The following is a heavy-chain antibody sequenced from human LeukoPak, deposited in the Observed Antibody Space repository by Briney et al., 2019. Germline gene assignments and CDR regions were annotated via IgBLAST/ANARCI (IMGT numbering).Heavy chain of an antibody. D-gene: IGHD3-22*01. CDR2: IMSTGPSTIST. Sequence: ASVTVSCKASGYTFTNYSIHWVRQAPGQGLEWMGIIMSTGPSTISTSYAQRFQGRVTITWDTSTTTVYMEMSGLRSEDTAVYYCAGPKYYYDSSGYYYYFDYWGQGTLVTVSS. J-gene: IGHJ4*02. CDR3: AGPKYYYDSSGYYYYFDY. CDR1: GYTFTNYS. V-gene: IGHV1-46*01.